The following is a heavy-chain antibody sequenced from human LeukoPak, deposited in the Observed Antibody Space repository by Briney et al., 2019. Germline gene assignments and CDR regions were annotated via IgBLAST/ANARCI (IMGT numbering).Heavy chain of an antibody. V-gene: IGHV3-21*01. CDR3: ARASRWELLNYYYYYMDV. J-gene: IGHJ6*03. D-gene: IGHD1-26*01. CDR2: ISSSSSYI. CDR1: GFTFSSYS. Sequence: GGSLRLSCAASGFTFSSYSMNWVRQAPGKGLEWVSSISSSSSYIYYADSVKGRFTISRNNAKNSLYLQMNSLRAEDTAVYYCARASRWELLNYYYYYMDVWGKGTTVTVSS.